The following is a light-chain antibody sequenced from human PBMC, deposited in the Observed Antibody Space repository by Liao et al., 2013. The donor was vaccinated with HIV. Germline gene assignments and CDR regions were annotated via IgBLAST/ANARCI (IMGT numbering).Light chain of an antibody. Sequence: SYELTQPPSVSVAPGTTARITCGGNNIGSKSVHWYQQKPGQAPVLVIAYDSDRPSGIPERFSGSNSGNTATLSISRVEAGDEADYYCQVWDSSSDRGVFGGGTKLTVL. J-gene: IGLJ2*01. CDR1: NIGSKS. V-gene: IGLV3-21*01. CDR2: YDS. CDR3: QVWDSSSDRGV.